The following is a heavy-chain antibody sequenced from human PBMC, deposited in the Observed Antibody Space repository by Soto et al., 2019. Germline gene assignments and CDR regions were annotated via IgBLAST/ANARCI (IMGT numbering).Heavy chain of an antibody. CDR1: GFTFSSYG. CDR2: ISGPGGST. V-gene: IGHV3-23*01. CDR3: ANSRPVPGSGYYYYYMDV. J-gene: IGHJ6*03. Sequence: GGSLRLSCAASGFTFSSYGMSWVRQTPGKGLEWVSSISGPGGSTYYAASVRGRFTISRDNAKNTLYLQMNSLRAEDTALYYCANSRPVPGSGYYYYYMDVWGKGTTVTVSS. D-gene: IGHD3-10*01.